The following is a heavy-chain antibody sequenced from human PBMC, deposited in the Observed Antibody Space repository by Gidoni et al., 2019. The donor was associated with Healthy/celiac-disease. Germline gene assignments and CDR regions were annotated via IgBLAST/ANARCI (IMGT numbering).Heavy chain of an antibody. CDR2: ISGSGGST. Sequence: VQPGGSLRLSCAASGFSFSSYAMSWVRQAPGKGLEWVSGISGSGGSTHYADSVKGQFTISRDNSKNTLYLQMNSLRAEDTAIYYCATRLHYYDSNDWGQGTLVTVSS. V-gene: IGHV3-23*01. CDR3: ATRLHYYDSND. CDR1: GFSFSSYA. D-gene: IGHD3-22*01. J-gene: IGHJ4*02.